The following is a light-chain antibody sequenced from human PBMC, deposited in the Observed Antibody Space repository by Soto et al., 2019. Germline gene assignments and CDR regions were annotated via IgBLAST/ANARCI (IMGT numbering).Light chain of an antibody. CDR1: QSISSY. CDR3: QQSYSPRK. J-gene: IGKJ1*01. Sequence: DIQMTQSPSSLSASVGDRFTITCRASQSISSYLNWYQQKPGKAPKLLIYAASSLQSGVPSRFSGSGSGTDFTLTISSLQPEDFATYYCQQSYSPRKFGQGTKV. CDR2: AAS. V-gene: IGKV1-39*01.